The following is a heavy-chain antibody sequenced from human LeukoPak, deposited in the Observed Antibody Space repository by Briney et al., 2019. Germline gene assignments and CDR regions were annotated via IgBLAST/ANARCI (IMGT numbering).Heavy chain of an antibody. CDR1: GYSFITYW. CDR2: IYPGDANT. D-gene: IGHD2-2*01. CDR3: ARIGVIGEYCSSTNCSSDAFDI. Sequence: GDSLNISCKASGYSFITYWIGWVRQMPGKGLEWMGIIYPGDANTSNSTSCKGQVTISADKSISSAYLQSSSLKASDTAMFYCARIGVIGEYCSSTNCSSDAFDIWGQGTLVTVSS. J-gene: IGHJ3*02. V-gene: IGHV5-51*01.